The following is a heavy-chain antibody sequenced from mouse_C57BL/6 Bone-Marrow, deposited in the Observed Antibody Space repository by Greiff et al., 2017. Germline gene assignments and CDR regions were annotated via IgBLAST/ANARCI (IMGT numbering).Heavy chain of an antibody. CDR2: INPSTGGT. CDR1: GYSFTGYY. CDR3: ARGADVGYAMDY. Sequence: VQLKQSGPELVKPGASVKISCKASGYSFTGYYMNWVKQSPEKSLEWIGEINPSTGGTTYNQKFKAKATLTVDKSSSTAYMQLKSLTSEDSAVYYCARGADVGYAMDYWGQGTSVTVSS. J-gene: IGHJ4*01. V-gene: IGHV1-42*01.